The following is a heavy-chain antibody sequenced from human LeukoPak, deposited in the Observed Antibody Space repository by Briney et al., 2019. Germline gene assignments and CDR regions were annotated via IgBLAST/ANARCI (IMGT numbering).Heavy chain of an antibody. D-gene: IGHD3-10*01. CDR3: ARDVARSGDLFGWFDP. V-gene: IGHV4-59*11. J-gene: IGHJ5*02. Sequence: PSETLSLTCTVSGGSMSSRYWSWIRQPPGEGLEWIGYVYYSGTTNSNPSLKSRVTISVDTSKNQFSLNLRSVTAADTAVYYCARDVARSGDLFGWFDPWGQGTLVIVSS. CDR1: GGSMSSRY. CDR2: VYYSGTT.